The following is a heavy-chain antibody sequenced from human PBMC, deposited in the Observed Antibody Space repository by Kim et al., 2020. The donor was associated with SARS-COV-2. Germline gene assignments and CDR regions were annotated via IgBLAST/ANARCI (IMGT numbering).Heavy chain of an antibody. J-gene: IGHJ4*02. CDR1: GFTFSMYT. V-gene: IGHV3-23*01. D-gene: IGHD6-25*01. CDR3: AKRASGI. Sequence: GGSLRLSCAASGFTFSMYTMSWVRQAPGKGLEWVSVISSSGGSTYYADSVKGRFTISRDNSKNTLYLRMNSLRVEDTAVYYCAKRASGIWGQGTLFTVSS. CDR2: ISSSGGST.